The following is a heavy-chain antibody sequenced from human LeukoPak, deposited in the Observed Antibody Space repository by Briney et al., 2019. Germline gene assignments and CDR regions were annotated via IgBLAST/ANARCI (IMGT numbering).Heavy chain of an antibody. J-gene: IGHJ4*02. D-gene: IGHD4-17*01. V-gene: IGHV3-64*01. CDR2: ISSNGGST. CDR3: ARDTWTTGTDY. Sequence: GGSLRLSCAASGFTFSSYAMHWVRQAPGKGLEYVSAISSNGGSTYYASSVKGRFTISRDNSKNTLYLQMGSLRAEDMAVYYCARDTWTTGTDYWGQGTLVTVSS. CDR1: GFTFSSYA.